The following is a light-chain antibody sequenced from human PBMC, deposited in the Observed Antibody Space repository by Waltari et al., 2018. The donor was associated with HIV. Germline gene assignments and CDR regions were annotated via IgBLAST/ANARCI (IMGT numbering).Light chain of an antibody. CDR3: TSFTTTTAWV. CDR2: DVT. CDR1: SSDIGGYDY. J-gene: IGLJ3*02. V-gene: IGLV2-14*03. Sequence: QSALTQPASVSGSLGQSITFSCTGTSSDIGGYDYVSWYQQHPGEAPKIIIDDVTNRPSGISVRFSGSKSGDTASLTISGLQADDEADYYCTSFTTTTAWVFGGGTKLTVL.